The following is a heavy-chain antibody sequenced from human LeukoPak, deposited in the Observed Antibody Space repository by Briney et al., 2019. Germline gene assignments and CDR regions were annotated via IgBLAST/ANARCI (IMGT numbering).Heavy chain of an antibody. V-gene: IGHV3-30-3*01. Sequence: GGSLRLSCAASGFTFSSYAMHWVRQAPGKGLEWVAVISYDGSNKYYADSVKGRFTISRDNSKNTLYLQMNSLRAEDTAVYYCARDRFELLRSYSYGMDVWGQGTTVTVFS. CDR3: ARDRFELLRSYSYGMDV. CDR2: ISYDGSNK. CDR1: GFTFSSYA. D-gene: IGHD1-26*01. J-gene: IGHJ6*02.